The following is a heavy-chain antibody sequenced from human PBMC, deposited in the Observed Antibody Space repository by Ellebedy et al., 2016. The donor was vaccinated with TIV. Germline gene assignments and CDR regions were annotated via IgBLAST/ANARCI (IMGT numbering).Heavy chain of an antibody. CDR3: ARDAAGNGGKLDY. CDR1: GFTVTTNY. V-gene: IGHV3-53*01. Sequence: GESLKISCAASGFTVTTNYMNWVRQAPGKGLEWVSVIFSAADGGETHYADSVKGRFTISSDSSKNTLYLQMNSLRAEDTAVYYFARDAAGNGGKLDYWGQGALVTVSS. J-gene: IGHJ4*02. CDR2: IFSAADGGET. D-gene: IGHD4-23*01.